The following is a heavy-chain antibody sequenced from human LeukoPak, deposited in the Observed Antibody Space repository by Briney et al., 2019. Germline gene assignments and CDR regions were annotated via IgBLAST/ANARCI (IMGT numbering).Heavy chain of an antibody. D-gene: IGHD3-22*01. CDR3: ARETHYDSSGYHNDY. CDR2: ISYDGSNK. V-gene: IGHV3-30*04. Sequence: GGSLRLSCAASGFTFSSYAMHWVRQAPGKGLEWVAVISYDGSNKYYADSVKGRFTISRDNSKNTLYLQMNSLRAEDTAVYYCARETHYDSSGYHNDYWGQGTLVTVSS. J-gene: IGHJ4*02. CDR1: GFTFSSYA.